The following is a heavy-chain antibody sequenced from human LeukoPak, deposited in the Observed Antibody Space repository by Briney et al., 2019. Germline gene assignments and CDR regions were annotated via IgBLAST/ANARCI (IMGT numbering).Heavy chain of an antibody. CDR2: INPNSGGT. J-gene: IGHJ4*02. Sequence: ASMKVSCKASGYTFTGYYMHWVRQAPGQGLEWMGRINPNSGGTNYAQKFQGRVTMTRDTSISTAYMELSRLRSDDTAVYYCASEAGDSSGWYDLDYWGQGTLVTVSS. D-gene: IGHD6-19*01. CDR1: GYTFTGYY. V-gene: IGHV1-2*06. CDR3: ASEAGDSSGWYDLDY.